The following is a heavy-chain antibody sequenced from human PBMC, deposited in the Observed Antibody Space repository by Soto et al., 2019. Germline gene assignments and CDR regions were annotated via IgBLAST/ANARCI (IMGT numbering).Heavy chain of an antibody. CDR3: ARDLPYYGIFAGYLNWFDP. J-gene: IGHJ5*02. CDR1: GGTFSSYA. D-gene: IGHD3-9*01. CDR2: IIPIFGTS. V-gene: IGHV1-69*13. Sequence: SVKVSCKASGGTFSSYAISWVRQAPGQGLGWMGGIIPIFGTSTYAQEFQGRVTFTADESTSTAYMELSSLRSEDTAVYYCARDLPYYGIFAGYLNWFDPWGQGTLVTVSS.